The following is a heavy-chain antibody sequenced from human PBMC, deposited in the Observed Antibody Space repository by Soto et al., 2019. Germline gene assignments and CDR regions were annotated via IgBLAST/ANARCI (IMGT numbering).Heavy chain of an antibody. J-gene: IGHJ4*02. CDR1: GYIFTSYG. CDR3: ARGRYGDY. D-gene: IGHD4-17*01. CDR2: ISAHNGNT. V-gene: IGHV1-18*01. Sequence: QAHLVQSGPEVKKPGASVKVSCKGSGYIFTSYGIAWARQAPGQGLEWMGWISAHNGNTEYAQKFQGRVTVTRDTSMSTAYLELRSLRSDDTALYYCARGRYGDYWGQGALVTVSS.